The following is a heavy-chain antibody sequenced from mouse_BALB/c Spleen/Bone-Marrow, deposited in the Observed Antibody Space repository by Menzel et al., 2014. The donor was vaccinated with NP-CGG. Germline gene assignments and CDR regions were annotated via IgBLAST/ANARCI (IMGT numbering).Heavy chain of an antibody. J-gene: IGHJ3*01. V-gene: IGHV5-4*02. CDR3: AREDDDGSWFAY. CDR2: ISDGGSYT. Sequence: EVKVEESGGGLVKPGGSLKLSCAASGFTFSDYYMYWVRQTPEKRLEWVATISDGGSYTYYPDSVKGRFTISRDNAKNNLYLQMSSLKSEDTAMYYCAREDDDGSWFAYWGQGTLVTVSA. CDR1: GFTFSDYY. D-gene: IGHD2-12*01.